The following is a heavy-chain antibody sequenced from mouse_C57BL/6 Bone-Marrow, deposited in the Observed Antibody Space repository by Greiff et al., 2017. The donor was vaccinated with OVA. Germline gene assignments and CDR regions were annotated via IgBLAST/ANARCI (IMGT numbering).Heavy chain of an antibody. CDR2: ISSGGDYI. CDR1: GFTFSSYA. CDR3: TSLFITTVVATDYYAMDY. D-gene: IGHD1-1*01. Sequence: EVQVVESGEGLVKPGGSLKLSCAASGFTFSSYAMSWVRQTPEKRLEWVAYISSGGDYIYYADTVKGRFTISRDNARNTLYLQMSSLKSEDTAMYYCTSLFITTVVATDYYAMDYWGQGTSVTVSS. J-gene: IGHJ4*01. V-gene: IGHV5-9-1*02.